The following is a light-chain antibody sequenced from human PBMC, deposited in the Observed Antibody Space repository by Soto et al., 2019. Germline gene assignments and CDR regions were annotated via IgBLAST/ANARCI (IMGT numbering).Light chain of an antibody. V-gene: IGKV3-20*01. CDR1: QSVSSNY. CDR3: LQYDSWPKT. Sequence: EIVLTQSPGTLSLSPGERATLSCRASQSVSSNYLAWYQQKPGQAPRFLIYGASTRATGIPARFSGSASGTEFTLTISSLQSEDFAVYYCLQYDSWPKTFGQGTKVDIK. CDR2: GAS. J-gene: IGKJ1*01.